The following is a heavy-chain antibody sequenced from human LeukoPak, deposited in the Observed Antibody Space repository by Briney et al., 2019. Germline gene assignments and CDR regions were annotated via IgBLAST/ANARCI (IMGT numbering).Heavy chain of an antibody. CDR1: GGSISSGSYY. CDR3: ARRAVVVKGFDP. D-gene: IGHD2-15*01. Sequence: MSSQTLSLTCSVSGGSISSGSYYWNWIRQPPGKGLEWIGSIYYPGSTYYNPSLKSRVTISVDTSKNQFSLKLSSVTAADTAVYYCARRAVVVKGFDPWGQGTLVTVSS. CDR2: IYYPGST. J-gene: IGHJ5*02. V-gene: IGHV4-39*01.